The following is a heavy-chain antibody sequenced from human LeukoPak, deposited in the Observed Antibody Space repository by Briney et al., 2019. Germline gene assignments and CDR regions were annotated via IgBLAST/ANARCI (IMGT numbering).Heavy chain of an antibody. CDR3: ATELRWKDH. CDR1: GYTFTNYD. Sequence: ASVKVSCKASGYTFTNYDINWVRQATGQGLEWMGYMKPNSGNTGYAQEFQGRVTMTRDTSTSTAYMELSSLTSEDTAVYYCATELRWKDHWGQGTLVTVSS. CDR2: MKPNSGNT. D-gene: IGHD4-23*01. J-gene: IGHJ4*02. V-gene: IGHV1-8*01.